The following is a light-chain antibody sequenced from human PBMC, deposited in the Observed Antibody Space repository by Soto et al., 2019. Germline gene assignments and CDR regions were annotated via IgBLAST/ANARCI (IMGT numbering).Light chain of an antibody. CDR3: SSYAGVKNFVV. Sequence: QSALTQPPSASGSPGQSVTISCTGTNSDIGTYIYVSWYQQHPGKGPRLIIYEVSKRPSGIPDRFSGSKSGNTASPTVSGLQTEDEADYYCSSYAGVKNFVVFGGGTKVTVL. V-gene: IGLV2-8*01. CDR1: NSDIGTYIY. J-gene: IGLJ2*01. CDR2: EVS.